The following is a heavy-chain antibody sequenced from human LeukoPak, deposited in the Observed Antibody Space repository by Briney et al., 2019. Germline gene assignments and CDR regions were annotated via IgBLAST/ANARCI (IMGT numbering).Heavy chain of an antibody. Sequence: PGGSLRLSCAASGFTFSSYAMSWVRQAPGKGLDWVSSITGSGSSTYYADSVKGRFTISRDNSKNTLFLQMTSLRAEDTAVYHCAKVYSIDAYNYPFDYWGQGTLVTVSS. CDR1: GFTFSSYA. CDR3: AKVYSIDAYNYPFDY. J-gene: IGHJ4*02. CDR2: ITGSGSST. D-gene: IGHD5-24*01. V-gene: IGHV3-23*01.